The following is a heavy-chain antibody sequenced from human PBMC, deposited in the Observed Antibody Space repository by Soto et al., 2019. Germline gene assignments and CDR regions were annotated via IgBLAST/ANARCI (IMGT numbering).Heavy chain of an antibody. Sequence: EVQLVESGGGLVQPGRSLRLSCAASGFPFDDYAMHWVRQAPGKGLEWVSGISWNSGSIGYADSVKGRFTISRDNAKNSLYLQMNSLRAEDTALYYCAKDISVVVPAAILIGAFDIWGQGTMVTVSS. V-gene: IGHV3-9*01. D-gene: IGHD2-2*02. CDR3: AKDISVVVPAAILIGAFDI. CDR2: ISWNSGSI. J-gene: IGHJ3*02. CDR1: GFPFDDYA.